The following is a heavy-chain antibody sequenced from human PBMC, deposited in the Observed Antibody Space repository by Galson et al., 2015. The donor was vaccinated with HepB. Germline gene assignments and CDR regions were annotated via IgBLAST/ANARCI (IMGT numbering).Heavy chain of an antibody. CDR2: VTKNGGTQ. V-gene: IGHV3-30-3*01. D-gene: IGHD1-26*01. CDR3: VRDLIGTFAFDV. CDR1: EFFFGAYT. Sequence: SLRLSCATSEFFFGAYTMHWVRQAPGKGLEWVAAVTKNGGTQFYADSVRGRFTISRDNSASTPSLEMSSLRVEDTALYYCVRDLIGTFAFDVWGQGTMVAVSS. J-gene: IGHJ3*01.